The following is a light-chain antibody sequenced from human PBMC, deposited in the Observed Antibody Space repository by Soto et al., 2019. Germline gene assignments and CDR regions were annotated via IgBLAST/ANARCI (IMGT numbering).Light chain of an antibody. J-gene: IGKJ1*01. Sequence: EIVLTHSPATLSLSPGERATLSCRASQSVNSYLAWYQQKPGQAHRLVIYDASNRATGIPARFSGSGSGTDFTLTISSLEPEDFALYYCQQRHTWPRGTFGQGTKVEIK. CDR2: DAS. CDR1: QSVNSY. V-gene: IGKV3-11*01. CDR3: QQRHTWPRGT.